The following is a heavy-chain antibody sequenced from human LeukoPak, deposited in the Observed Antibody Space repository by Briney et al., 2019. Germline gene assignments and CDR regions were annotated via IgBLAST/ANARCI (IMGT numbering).Heavy chain of an antibody. D-gene: IGHD4-11*01. CDR3: ARVLQTSPLYYYYYMDV. Sequence: GASVKVSCKASGYTFTSYGISWVRQAPGQGLEWMGWISAYNGNTNYAQKLQGRVTMTTDTSTSTAYMELRSLRSDDTAVYYCARVLQTSPLYYYYYMDVWGKGTTVTISS. CDR1: GYTFTSYG. V-gene: IGHV1-18*01. J-gene: IGHJ6*03. CDR2: ISAYNGNT.